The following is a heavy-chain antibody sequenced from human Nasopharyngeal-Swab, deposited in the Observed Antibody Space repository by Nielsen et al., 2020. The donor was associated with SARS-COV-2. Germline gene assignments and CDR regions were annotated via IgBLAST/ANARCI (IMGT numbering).Heavy chain of an antibody. Sequence: SSVNVSFNASVCTFSSYAISWVRQAPGQGLEWMGGIIPIFGTANYAQKFQGRVTITADESTSTAYMELSSLRSEDTAVYYCARDSGIVVRLSYYYYMDVWGKGTTVTVSS. D-gene: IGHD6-6*01. V-gene: IGHV1-69*13. CDR2: IIPIFGTA. CDR3: ARDSGIVVRLSYYYYMDV. CDR1: VCTFSSYA. J-gene: IGHJ6*03.